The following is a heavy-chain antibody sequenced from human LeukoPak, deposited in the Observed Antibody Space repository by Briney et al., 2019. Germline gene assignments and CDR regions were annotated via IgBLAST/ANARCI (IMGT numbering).Heavy chain of an antibody. CDR3: ARGRATVTTLDNWFDP. V-gene: IGHV1-8*02. CDR1: GYTFTSYA. D-gene: IGHD4-11*01. Sequence: ASVKVSCTASGYTFTSYAMNWVRQAPGQGLEWMGWMNPNSGNTGYAQKFQGRVTMTRNTSISTAYMELSSLRSEDTAVYYCARGRATVTTLDNWFDPWGQGTLVTVSS. CDR2: MNPNSGNT. J-gene: IGHJ5*02.